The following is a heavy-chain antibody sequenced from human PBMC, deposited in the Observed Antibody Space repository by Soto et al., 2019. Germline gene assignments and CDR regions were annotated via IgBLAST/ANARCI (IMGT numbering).Heavy chain of an antibody. V-gene: IGHV4-30-4*01. CDR3: AGRGYPYYFDY. J-gene: IGHJ4*02. D-gene: IGHD3-10*01. Sequence: SSETLSLTCTVSGGSISSGDYYWSWIRQPPGKGLEWIGYIYYSGSTYYNPSLKSRVTISVDTSKNQFSLKLSSVTAADTAVYYCAGRGYPYYFDYWGQGTLVTVSS. CDR1: GGSISSGDYY. CDR2: IYYSGST.